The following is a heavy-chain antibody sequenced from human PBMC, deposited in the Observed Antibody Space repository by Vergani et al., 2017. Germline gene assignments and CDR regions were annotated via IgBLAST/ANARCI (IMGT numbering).Heavy chain of an antibody. CDR1: GGSISSYY. CDR2: IYYSGST. Sequence: QVQLQESGPGLVKPSETLSLTCTVSGGSISSYYWSWIRQPPGKGLEWIGYIYYSGSTNYNPSLKSRVTISVDTSKNQFSLKLSSVTAADTAVYYCARGVHRLGIFSSHWYFDLWGRGTLVTVSS. CDR3: ARGVHRLGIFSSHWYFDL. V-gene: IGHV4-59*01. J-gene: IGHJ2*01. D-gene: IGHD7-27*01.